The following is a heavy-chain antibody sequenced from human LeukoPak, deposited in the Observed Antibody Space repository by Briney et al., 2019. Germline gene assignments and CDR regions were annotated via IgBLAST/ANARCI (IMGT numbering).Heavy chain of an antibody. V-gene: IGHV4-39*07. Sequence: PSETLSLTCTVSGGSISSSSYYWGWIRQPPGKGLEWIGSIYYSGSTYYNPSLKSRVTISVDTSKNQFSLKLSSVTAADTAAYYCARAVTSSSSWYKWVNWFDPWGQGTLVTVSS. CDR1: GGSISSSSYY. J-gene: IGHJ5*02. D-gene: IGHD6-13*01. CDR3: ARAVTSSSSWYKWVNWFDP. CDR2: IYYSGST.